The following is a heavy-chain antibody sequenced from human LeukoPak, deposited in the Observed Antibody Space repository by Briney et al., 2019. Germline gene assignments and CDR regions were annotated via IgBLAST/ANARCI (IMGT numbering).Heavy chain of an antibody. Sequence: GGSLRLSCAASGFIFSSYGMHWVRQAPGKGLEWVSYVGSDGRNERYAESVRGRFTISRDNSQNTLFLQMNGLRSEDTAVYYCAKDRRYYDWGSYQNWFDPWGQGTLVTVSS. D-gene: IGHD3-10*01. CDR3: AKDRRYYDWGSYQNWFDP. CDR2: VGSDGRNE. V-gene: IGHV3-30*02. CDR1: GFIFSSYG. J-gene: IGHJ5*02.